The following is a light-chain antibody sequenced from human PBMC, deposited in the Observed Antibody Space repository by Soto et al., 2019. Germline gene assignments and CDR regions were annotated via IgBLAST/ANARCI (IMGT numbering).Light chain of an antibody. CDR3: CSYAGSNTYI. V-gene: IGLV2-11*01. CDR2: DVS. Sequence: QSVLTQPRSVSGSPGQSVTISCTGTSSDVGGYNYVSWYQQHPDKAPKLMIYDVSKRPSGVPDRFSGSKSGNTASLTISGLQAEDEADYYCCSYAGSNTYIFGTGTKVTVL. J-gene: IGLJ1*01. CDR1: SSDVGGYNY.